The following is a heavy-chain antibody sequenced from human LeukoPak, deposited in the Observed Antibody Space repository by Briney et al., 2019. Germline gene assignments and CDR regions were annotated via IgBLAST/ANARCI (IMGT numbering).Heavy chain of an antibody. CDR2: IIPIFGTA. Sequence: WASVNVSCKASGGTFSSYAISWVRQAPGQGLEWMGGIIPIFGTANYAQKFQGRVTITADESTSTAYMELSSLRSEDTAVYYCARDGLDYYDSSGYYYAYFDYWGQGTLVTVSS. D-gene: IGHD3-22*01. J-gene: IGHJ4*02. CDR1: GGTFSSYA. CDR3: ARDGLDYYDSSGYYYAYFDY. V-gene: IGHV1-69*01.